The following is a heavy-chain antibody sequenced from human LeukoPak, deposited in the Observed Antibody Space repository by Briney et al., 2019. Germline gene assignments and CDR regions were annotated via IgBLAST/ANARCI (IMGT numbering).Heavy chain of an antibody. V-gene: IGHV3-30*18. D-gene: IGHD6-13*01. CDR3: AKDLSPAYSSSWYGFDY. CDR1: GFTFSSYG. Sequence: PGGSLRLSCAASGFTFSSYGMHWVRQAPGKGLEWVAVISYDGSNKYYADSVKGRFTISRDNSKNTLYLQMNSLRAEDTAVYYCAKDLSPAYSSSWYGFDYWGQGTLVTVSS. CDR2: ISYDGSNK. J-gene: IGHJ4*02.